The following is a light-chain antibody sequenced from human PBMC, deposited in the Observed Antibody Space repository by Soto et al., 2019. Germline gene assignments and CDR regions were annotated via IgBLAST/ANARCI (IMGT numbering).Light chain of an antibody. V-gene: IGKV3-15*01. J-gene: IGKJ1*01. CDR1: QSVSSN. CDR2: GAS. Sequence: EIVMTQSPATLSVSTGERATLSCRASQSVSSNLAWYQQKPGQATRLLIYGASKRATGIPARFSGSGSGTECTLTISSLQSEDFAVYYCQQYNNWWTFGQGTK. CDR3: QQYNNWWT.